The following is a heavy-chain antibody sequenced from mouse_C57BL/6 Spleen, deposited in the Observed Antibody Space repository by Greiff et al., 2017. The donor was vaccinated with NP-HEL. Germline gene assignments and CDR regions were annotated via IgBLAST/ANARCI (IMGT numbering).Heavy chain of an antibody. CDR3: TLYDGYYWFAY. J-gene: IGHJ3*01. V-gene: IGHV1-15*01. CDR1: GYTFTDYE. CDR2: IDPETGGT. D-gene: IGHD2-3*01. Sequence: VQLQQSGAELVRPGASVTLSCKASGYTFTDYEMHWVKQTPVHGLEWIGAIDPETGGTAYNQKFKGKAILTADKSSSTAYMELRSLTSEDSAVYYCTLYDGYYWFAYWGQGTLVTVSA.